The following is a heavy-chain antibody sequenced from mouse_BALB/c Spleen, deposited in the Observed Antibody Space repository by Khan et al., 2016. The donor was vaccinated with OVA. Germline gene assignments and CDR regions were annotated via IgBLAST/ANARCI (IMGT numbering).Heavy chain of an antibody. J-gene: IGHJ1*01. CDR3: ARGDYHGRGDFDL. CDR2: ISTGGTT. D-gene: IGHD1-2*01. Sequence: EVELVESGGDLVKPGGSLKLSCAASEFTFSIYAMSWVRQTPEKRLEWISSISTGGTTYYPDSVKGRFTISRDNARNILYLQMSSLRSEDTAMYYCARGDYHGRGDFDLWGAGTTVTVSS. V-gene: IGHV5-6-5*01. CDR1: EFTFSIYA.